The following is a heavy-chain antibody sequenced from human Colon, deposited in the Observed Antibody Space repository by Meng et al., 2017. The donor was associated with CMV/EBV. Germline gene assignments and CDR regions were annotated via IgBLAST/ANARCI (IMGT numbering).Heavy chain of an antibody. CDR1: GFTVGSND. D-gene: IGHD2-2*01. CDR2: IRYDGSNK. V-gene: IGHV3-30*02. J-gene: IGHJ6*02. CDR3: AKDVVVVPAAGSYYYGMDV. Sequence: GESLKISCAASGFTVGSNDMSWVRRAPGKGLEWVAFIRYDGSNKYYADSVKGRFTISRDNSKNTLYLQMNSLRAEDTAVYYCAKDVVVVPAAGSYYYGMDVWGQGTTVTVSS.